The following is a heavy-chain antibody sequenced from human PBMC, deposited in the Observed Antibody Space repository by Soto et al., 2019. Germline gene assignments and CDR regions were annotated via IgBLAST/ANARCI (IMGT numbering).Heavy chain of an antibody. CDR1: GLAFSTHW. CDR2: IQQDGGVQ. D-gene: IGHD6-13*01. J-gene: IGHJ4*01. V-gene: IGHV3-7*01. CDR3: ARDRRSSWPAFDS. Sequence: PGGSLRLPCAASGLAFSTHWMSWVRQAPGKGLEWVANIQQDGGVQYYVDSVKGRFTISRDNANNSLYLQMKSLTAEDTAVSYCARDRRSSWPAFDSWGQGTLVTVSS.